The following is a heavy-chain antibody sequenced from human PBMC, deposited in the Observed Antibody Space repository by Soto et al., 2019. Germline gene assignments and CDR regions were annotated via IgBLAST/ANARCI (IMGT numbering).Heavy chain of an antibody. V-gene: IGHV4-59*01. J-gene: IGHJ4*02. CDR2: IYYSGST. CDR3: ASLIAVAGSIYFDY. D-gene: IGHD6-19*01. CDR1: GGSISSYY. Sequence: SETLSLTCTVSGGSISSYYWSWIRQPPGKGLEWIGYIYYSGSTNYNPSLKSRVTISVDTSKNQFSLKLSSVIAADTAVYYCASLIAVAGSIYFDYWGQGTLVTVSS.